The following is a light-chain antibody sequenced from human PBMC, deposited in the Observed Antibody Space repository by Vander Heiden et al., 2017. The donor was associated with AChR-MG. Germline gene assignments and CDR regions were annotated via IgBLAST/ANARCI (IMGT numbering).Light chain of an antibody. CDR3: CSYARSSTWV. CDR2: EGS. V-gene: IGLV2-23*01. Sequence: QSALTQPAFVSGCPGQSITISCTGTSSGVGGDHLVSWYQPLPAKAPNLMIYEGSKRPSGVSNRFAGSKSGNTSSLTISGLQAEDEADYYCCSYARSSTWVFGGGTKLTVL. J-gene: IGLJ3*02. CDR1: SSGVGGDHL.